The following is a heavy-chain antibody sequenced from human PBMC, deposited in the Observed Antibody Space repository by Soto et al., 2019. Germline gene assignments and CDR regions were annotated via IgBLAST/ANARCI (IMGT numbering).Heavy chain of an antibody. CDR1: GFTFSSYA. CDR2: ISGSGGST. CDR3: AKRYSGSYKSEYFQH. Sequence: PGGSLRLSCAASGFTFSSYAMSWVRQAPGKGLEWVSAISGSGGSTYYADSVKGRFTISRDNSKNTLYLQMNSLRAEDTAVCYCAKRYSGSYKSEYFQHWGQGTLVTVSS. J-gene: IGHJ1*01. D-gene: IGHD1-26*01. V-gene: IGHV3-23*01.